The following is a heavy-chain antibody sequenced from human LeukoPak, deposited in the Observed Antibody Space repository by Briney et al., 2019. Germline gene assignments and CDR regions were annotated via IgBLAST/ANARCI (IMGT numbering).Heavy chain of an antibody. CDR1: GGSISSSSYY. J-gene: IGHJ5*02. CDR3: AREVAGYSSGWFRFDP. V-gene: IGHV4-39*02. Sequence: PSETLSLTCTVSGGSISSSSYYWGWFRQPPGKGLEWFGTICYRGSTYYPSLKSRVTISVDTSKNQFSLKLSSVTAADTAVYYCAREVAGYSSGWFRFDPWGQGTLVTVSS. CDR2: ICYRGST. D-gene: IGHD6-19*01.